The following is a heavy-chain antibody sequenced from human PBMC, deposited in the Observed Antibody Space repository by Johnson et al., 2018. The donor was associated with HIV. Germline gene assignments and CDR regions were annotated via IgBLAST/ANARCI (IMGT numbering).Heavy chain of an antibody. CDR2: IRYDGSNK. Sequence: QMLLVESGGGVVQPGGSLRLSCAASGFTFSSYGMHWVRQAPGKGLEWVAFIRYDGSNKYYADSVKGRFTISRDNSKNTLYLQMNSLRAEDTAVYYCAKERTAMVTPFDAWGQGTRVTVSS. CDR1: GFTFSSYG. CDR3: AKERTAMVTPFDA. V-gene: IGHV3-30*02. J-gene: IGHJ3*01. D-gene: IGHD5-18*01.